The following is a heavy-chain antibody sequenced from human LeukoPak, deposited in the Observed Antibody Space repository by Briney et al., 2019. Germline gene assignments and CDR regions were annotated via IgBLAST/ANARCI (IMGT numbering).Heavy chain of an antibody. CDR2: IYWDDDK. V-gene: IGHV2-5*02. J-gene: IGHJ3*02. D-gene: IGHD4-17*01. Sequence: SGPTLVKPTQTLTLTCTFSGFSISTSGVGVGWIRQPPGKALEWLALIYWDDDKRYSPSLKSRLTITKDTSKNQVVLTMTNMDPVDTATYYCAHRNGDVDAFDIWGQGTMVTVSS. CDR1: GFSISTSGVG. CDR3: AHRNGDVDAFDI.